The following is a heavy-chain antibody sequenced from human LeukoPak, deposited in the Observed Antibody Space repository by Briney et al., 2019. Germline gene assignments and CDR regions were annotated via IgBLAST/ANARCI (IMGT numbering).Heavy chain of an antibody. CDR1: GYTFTSYY. D-gene: IGHD5-18*01. CDR3: AREFVPSRPPGGYSYGSNWFDP. Sequence: EASVTVSCTASGYTFTSYYMHWVRQAPGQGLEWMGIINPSGGSTSYAQKFQGRVTMTRDTSTSTVYMELSSLRSEDTAVYYCAREFVPSRPPGGYSYGSNWFDPWGQGTLVTVSS. V-gene: IGHV1-46*01. CDR2: INPSGGST. J-gene: IGHJ5*02.